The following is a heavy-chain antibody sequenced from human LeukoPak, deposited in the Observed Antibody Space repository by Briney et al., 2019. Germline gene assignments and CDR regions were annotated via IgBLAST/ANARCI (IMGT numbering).Heavy chain of an antibody. V-gene: IGHV6-1*01. CDR2: TYYRSKWYN. CDR1: GDIVSSNMAA. J-gene: IGHJ4*02. Sequence: SQTLSLTCAISGDIVSSNMAAWNWIRQSPSRGLEWLGRTYYRSKWYNDYALSVKSRLTINPDTSKNQFSLQLNSVTPEDTAVYYCATGSLRTIDYWGQGTLVTISS. CDR3: ATGSLRTIDY.